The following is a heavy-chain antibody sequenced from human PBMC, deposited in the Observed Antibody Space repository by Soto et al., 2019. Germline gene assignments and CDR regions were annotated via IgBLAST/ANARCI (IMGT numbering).Heavy chain of an antibody. CDR1: GYTFTNHA. D-gene: IGHD6-19*01. CDR3: ARDSAVLGVAGITTNAFDM. CDR2: INPGSGNT. V-gene: IGHV1-3*01. J-gene: IGHJ3*02. Sequence: ASVKVSFKASGYTFTNHAFHLVRQAPGQKLEWLGWINPGSGNTKYSQKFQGRVTITRDTSATTAYMEVSSLRSEDTAVYYCARDSAVLGVAGITTNAFDMWGQGTVVTVSS.